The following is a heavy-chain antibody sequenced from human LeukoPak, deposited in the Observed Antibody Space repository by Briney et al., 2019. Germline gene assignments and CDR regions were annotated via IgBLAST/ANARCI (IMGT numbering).Heavy chain of an antibody. J-gene: IGHJ4*02. Sequence: GGSLRLSCAASGVTFTTFAMSWVRQAPGQGLEWVSAISGSGESTYYAGSVKGRFTISRDNSKNTLYLQMNSLRAEDTALYYCVIEAKRNYDWWDRCDSGGQGTLVTVSS. V-gene: IGHV3-23*01. CDR2: ISGSGEST. CDR3: VIEAKRNYDWWDRCDS. CDR1: GVTFTTFA. D-gene: IGHD3-3*01.